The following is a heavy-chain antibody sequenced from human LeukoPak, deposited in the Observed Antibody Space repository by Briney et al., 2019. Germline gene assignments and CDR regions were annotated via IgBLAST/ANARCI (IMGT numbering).Heavy chain of an antibody. Sequence: SETLSLTCAVYGGSFSGYYWSWIRQPPGKGLEWIGEINHSGSTNYNPSLKSRVTISVDTSKNQFSLKLSSVTAADTAVCYCARGRFLYYWGQGTLVTVSS. D-gene: IGHD3-3*01. CDR1: GGSFSGYY. CDR2: INHSGST. CDR3: ARGRFLYY. J-gene: IGHJ4*02. V-gene: IGHV4-34*01.